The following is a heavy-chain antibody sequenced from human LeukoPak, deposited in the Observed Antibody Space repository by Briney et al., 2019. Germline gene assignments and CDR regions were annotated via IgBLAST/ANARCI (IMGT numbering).Heavy chain of an antibody. CDR3: ARDGSIAAAGTENYYYGMDV. Sequence: SVKVSCKASGGSFSSYAISWVRQAPGQGLEWMGGIIPIFGTANYAQKFQGRVTITADESTSTAYMELSSLRSEDTAVYYCARDGSIAAAGTENYYYGMDVWGQGTTVTVSS. V-gene: IGHV1-69*13. CDR2: IIPIFGTA. J-gene: IGHJ6*02. CDR1: GGSFSSYA. D-gene: IGHD6-13*01.